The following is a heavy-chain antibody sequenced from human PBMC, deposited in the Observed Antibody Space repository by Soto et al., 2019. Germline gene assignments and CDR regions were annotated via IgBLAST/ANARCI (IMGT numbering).Heavy chain of an antibody. CDR1: GGSFSGYY. V-gene: IGHV4-34*01. CDR3: ARALSYYDFWSGYYSSYYGMDV. Sequence: PSETLSPTCAVYGGSFSGYYWSWIRQPPGKGLEWTGEINHSGSTNYNPSLKSRVTISVDTSKNQFSLKLSSVTAADTAVYYCARALSYYDFWSGYYSSYYGMDVWGQGTTVTVSS. CDR2: INHSGST. J-gene: IGHJ6*02. D-gene: IGHD3-3*01.